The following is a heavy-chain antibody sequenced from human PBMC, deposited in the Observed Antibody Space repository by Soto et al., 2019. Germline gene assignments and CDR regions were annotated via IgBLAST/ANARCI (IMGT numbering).Heavy chain of an antibody. CDR2: IHPSGTT. D-gene: IGHD6-6*01. CDR3: ASRIVARPF. CDR1: GGSINTDNW. V-gene: IGHV4-4*02. J-gene: IGHJ4*02. Sequence: QVQLQESGPGLVKPSGTLSLTCAVSGGSINTDNWWTWFRQPPGKGLQWIGEIHPSGTTNYNSSLKSRSTISLDKSRNRFSLRLTSVSAADTAVYYCASRIVARPFWGQGTLVTVSS.